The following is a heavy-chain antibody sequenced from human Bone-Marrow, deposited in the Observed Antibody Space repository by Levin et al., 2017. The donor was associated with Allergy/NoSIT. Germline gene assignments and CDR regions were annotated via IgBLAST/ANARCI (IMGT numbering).Heavy chain of an antibody. D-gene: IGHD6-13*01. CDR3: ARGIASGGKTYYYYYMDV. V-gene: IGHV1-2*02. J-gene: IGHJ6*03. CDR2: INPNTGGT. CDR1: GNIFTDYY. Sequence: ASVKVSCKASGNIFTDYYMHWVRQAPGQGLEWMGWINPNTGGTSYSQNFQGRVTMTRDTSISTAYMDLSSLRSDDTAVYYCARGIASGGKTYYYYYMDVWGRGTTVAVSS.